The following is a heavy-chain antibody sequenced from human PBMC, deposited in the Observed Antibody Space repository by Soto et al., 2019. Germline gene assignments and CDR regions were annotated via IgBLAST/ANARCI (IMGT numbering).Heavy chain of an antibody. CDR3: ARGWNDFPH. V-gene: IGHV1-69*13. CDR1: GGTFSSYA. CDR2: IIPVFGTA. Sequence: GASVKVSCKASGGTFSSYAISWVRQAPGQGLECMGGIIPVFGTANYAQKFQGRVTINADESTSTVYMELSSLRSEDTAVHYCARGWNDFPHWGQGTLVTVSS. D-gene: IGHD1-1*01. J-gene: IGHJ1*01.